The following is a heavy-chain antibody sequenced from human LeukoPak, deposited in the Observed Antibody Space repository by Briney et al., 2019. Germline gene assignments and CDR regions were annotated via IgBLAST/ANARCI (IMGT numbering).Heavy chain of an antibody. Sequence: GGSLRLSCAASGFTFSSYGMHWVRQAPGKGLEWVAAIWYDGSNKYYADSVKGRFTISRDNSKNTLYLQMNSLRAEGTAVYYCARGGEQWLRYFDYWGQGTLVTVSS. V-gene: IGHV3-33*01. J-gene: IGHJ4*02. CDR2: IWYDGSNK. D-gene: IGHD6-19*01. CDR1: GFTFSSYG. CDR3: ARGGEQWLRYFDY.